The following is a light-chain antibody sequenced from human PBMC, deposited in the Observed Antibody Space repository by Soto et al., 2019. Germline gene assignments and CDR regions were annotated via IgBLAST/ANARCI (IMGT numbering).Light chain of an antibody. CDR2: DTS. J-gene: IGKJ4*01. V-gene: IGKV3-20*01. Sequence: EIVLTQSPGTLSLSVGERATLSCRASQSVSSYLAWYQQTPGQAPRLLIYDTSNRATGTAGRFSGSGSGTDITLISSRLQPEDFILYYWQQYESSPLTFGGGTTVEIK. CDR3: QQYESSPLT. CDR1: QSVSSY.